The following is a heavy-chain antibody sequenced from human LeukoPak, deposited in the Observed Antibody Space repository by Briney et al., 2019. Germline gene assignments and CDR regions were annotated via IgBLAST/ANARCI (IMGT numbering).Heavy chain of an antibody. V-gene: IGHV1-24*01. CDR1: GYTLTELS. CDR2: FDPEDGET. CDR3: ATDSRGVGNAFDI. J-gene: IGHJ3*02. Sequence: ASVKVSCKVSGYTLTELSMHCVRQAPGKGLEWMVGFDPEDGETIYAQKFQGRVTMTEDTSTDTAYMELSSLRSEDTAVYYCATDSRGVGNAFDIWGQGTMVTVSS. D-gene: IGHD3-10*01.